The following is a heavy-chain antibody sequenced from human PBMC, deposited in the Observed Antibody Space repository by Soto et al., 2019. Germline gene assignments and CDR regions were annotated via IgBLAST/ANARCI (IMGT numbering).Heavy chain of an antibody. J-gene: IGHJ4*02. Sequence: QVQLQESGPGLVKPSGTLSLTCAVSGDSISSDKWWSWVRQPPGKGLEWIGEIYHSGRTNCNPSRKSRITMSVEKSKNQFSLELSSMSAADTAVYYCASGGDWKFDYWGQGSLVTVSS. D-gene: IGHD2-21*02. CDR2: IYHSGRT. CDR3: ASGGDWKFDY. CDR1: GDSISSDKW. V-gene: IGHV4-4*02.